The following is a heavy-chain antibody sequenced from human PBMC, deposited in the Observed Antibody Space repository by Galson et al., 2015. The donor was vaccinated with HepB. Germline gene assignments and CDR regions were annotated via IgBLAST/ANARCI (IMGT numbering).Heavy chain of an antibody. Sequence: SLRLSCAASGFTFRSYWMHWVRQAPGKGLVWVSRIGGVNSDTIYADSVKGRFSISRDNAKNTVYLQLNSLRAEDSAIYYCSRGSPYHGFDVWGPGTMVTVSS. V-gene: IGHV3-74*01. CDR1: GFTFRSYW. J-gene: IGHJ3*01. D-gene: IGHD1-26*01. CDR3: SRGSPYHGFDV. CDR2: IGGVNSDT.